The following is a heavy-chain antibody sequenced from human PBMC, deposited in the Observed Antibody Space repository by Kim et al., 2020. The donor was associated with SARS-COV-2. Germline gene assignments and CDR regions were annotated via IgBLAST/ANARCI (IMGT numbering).Heavy chain of an antibody. Sequence: KCRFTISRDNSKNSLYLQMNSLRTEDTALYYCAKDMGRYWSSTSCSGFDPWGHGTLVTVSS. V-gene: IGHV3-43*01. D-gene: IGHD2-2*01. J-gene: IGHJ5*02. CDR3: AKDMGRYWSSTSCSGFDP.